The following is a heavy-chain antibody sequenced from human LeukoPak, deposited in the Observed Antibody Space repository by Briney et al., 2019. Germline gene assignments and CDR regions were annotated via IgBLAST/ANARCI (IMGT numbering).Heavy chain of an antibody. J-gene: IGHJ4*02. CDR1: GYTFNTYD. CDR3: VRGGLHCGGTDCYSTGLFDY. V-gene: IGHV1-8*01. CDR2: MKPSNGGA. D-gene: IGHD2-21*02. Sequence: ASVKVSCKAAGYTFNTYDINWVRQAAEQGLEWMGWMKPSNGGADYAQKFQGRVTFTTNISISTAYMELSSLRSEDTAVYYCVRGGLHCGGTDCYSTGLFDYWGLGTLVIVSS.